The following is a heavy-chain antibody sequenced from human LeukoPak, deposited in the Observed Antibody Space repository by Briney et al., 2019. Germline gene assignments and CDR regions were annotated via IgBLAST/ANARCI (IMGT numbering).Heavy chain of an antibody. CDR1: GFSFSSYS. D-gene: IGHD3-9*01. CDR3: AKDKNFDWLPHAF. Sequence: PGGSLRLSCAASGFSFSSYSMNWVRQAPGKGLEWVSGISGSGGSIYYADSVKGWFTISRDNSKKTLYLQMNSLRAEDTAVYYCAKDKNFDWLPHAFWGQGTLVTVSS. CDR2: ISGSGGSI. V-gene: IGHV3-23*01. J-gene: IGHJ4*02.